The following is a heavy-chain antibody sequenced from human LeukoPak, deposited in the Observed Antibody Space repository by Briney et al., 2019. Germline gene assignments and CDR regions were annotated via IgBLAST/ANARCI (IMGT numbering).Heavy chain of an antibody. V-gene: IGHV4-59*08. Sequence: SETLSLTCAVSGGSISSYYWSWIRQPPGKGLEWIGYIYYSGSTNYNPSLKSRVTISVATSKNQVSLKLSSVTPADTAVYYCARAPYDSGGYYDYYFDYWGQGTLVTVSS. D-gene: IGHD3-22*01. CDR1: GGSISSYY. CDR3: ARAPYDSGGYYDYYFDY. J-gene: IGHJ4*02. CDR2: IYYSGST.